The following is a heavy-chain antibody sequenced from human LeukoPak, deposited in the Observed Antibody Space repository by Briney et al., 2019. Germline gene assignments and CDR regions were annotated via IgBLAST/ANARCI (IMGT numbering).Heavy chain of an antibody. Sequence: SETLSLTCTVSGGSISSSNYYWGWIRQPPGKGLEWIGSIYYSGSTYCNPSLKSRVTISVDTSKNHFSLRLSSVTAADTAVYYCARHLTIFGVVSETHDAFDIWGQGTMVAVSS. J-gene: IGHJ3*02. CDR1: GGSISSSNYY. CDR2: IYYSGST. V-gene: IGHV4-39*01. CDR3: ARHLTIFGVVSETHDAFDI. D-gene: IGHD3-3*01.